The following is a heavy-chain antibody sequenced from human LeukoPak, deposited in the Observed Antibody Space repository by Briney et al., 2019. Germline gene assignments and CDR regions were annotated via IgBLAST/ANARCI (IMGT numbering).Heavy chain of an antibody. Sequence: GGSLRLSCAASGFTFSSYWMHWVRQAPGKGLAWVSRINSDGSSTNYADSVKGRFTISRDNAKNTLYLQMNSLRAEDTAVYYCARGKNDILTGYYNWFDPWGQGTLVTVSS. CDR1: GFTFSSYW. J-gene: IGHJ5*02. V-gene: IGHV3-74*01. CDR3: ARGKNDILTGYYNWFDP. D-gene: IGHD3-9*01. CDR2: INSDGSST.